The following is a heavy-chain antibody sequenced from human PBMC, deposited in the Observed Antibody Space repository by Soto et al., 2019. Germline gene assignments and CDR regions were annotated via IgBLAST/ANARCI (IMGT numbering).Heavy chain of an antibody. J-gene: IGHJ3*01. D-gene: IGHD3-10*01. CDR1: GFTFSAYS. V-gene: IGHV3-21*01. CDR2: ISSTSSVI. CDR3: VRGGSGATSADLFVA. Sequence: GGSLRLSCAASGFTFSAYSINWVRQAPGKGLDWVSSISSTSSVIFYAESVRGRFTISRDNAKNSLYLQMNGLRAEDTAVYYCVRGGSGATSADLFVAWGQGTLVTVSS.